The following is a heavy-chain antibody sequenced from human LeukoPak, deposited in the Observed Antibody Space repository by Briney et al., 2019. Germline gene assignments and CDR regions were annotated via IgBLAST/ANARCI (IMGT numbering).Heavy chain of an antibody. D-gene: IGHD6-13*01. CDR1: GFTFSSYG. Sequence: PGGSLRLSCAASGFTFSSYGMHWVRQAPGKGLEWVAVIWYDGSNKYYADSVKGRFTISRDNSKNTLYLQMNSLRAEDTAVYYCAREAIAAAAYYFDYWGQGTLVTVSS. V-gene: IGHV3-33*08. J-gene: IGHJ4*02. CDR3: AREAIAAAAYYFDY. CDR2: IWYDGSNK.